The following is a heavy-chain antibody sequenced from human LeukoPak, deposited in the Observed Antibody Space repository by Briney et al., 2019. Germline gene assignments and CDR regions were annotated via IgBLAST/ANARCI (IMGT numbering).Heavy chain of an antibody. CDR3: ARVGESYYGGRTLDY. V-gene: IGHV3-30*04. J-gene: IGHJ4*02. CDR1: GFTFSSYA. D-gene: IGHD1-26*01. CDR2: IRYDGSNK. Sequence: GRSLRLSCAASGFTFSSYAMHWVRQAPGKGLEWVAFIRYDGSNKYYADSVKGRFTISRDNSKNTLYLQMNSLRAEDTAVYYCARVGESYYGGRTLDYWGQGTLVTVSS.